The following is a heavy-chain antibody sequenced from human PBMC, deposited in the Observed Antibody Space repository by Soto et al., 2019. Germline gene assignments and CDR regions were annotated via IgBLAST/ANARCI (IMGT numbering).Heavy chain of an antibody. Sequence: SETLSLTCTVSGGSISSSSYYWGWIRQPPGKGLEWIGSIYYSGSTYYNPSLKSRVTISVDTSKNQFSLKLSSVTAADTAVYYCARYSSGWYYFDYWGQG. J-gene: IGHJ4*02. CDR3: ARYSSGWYYFDY. V-gene: IGHV4-39*01. CDR1: GGSISSSSYY. D-gene: IGHD6-19*01. CDR2: IYYSGST.